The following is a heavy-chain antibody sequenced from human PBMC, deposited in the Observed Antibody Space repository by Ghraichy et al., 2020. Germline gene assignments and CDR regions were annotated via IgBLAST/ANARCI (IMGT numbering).Heavy chain of an antibody. CDR2: VSTTSTYI. Sequence: GESLNISCAASKFTFSSYTMNWVRQAPGKGLEWVSSVSTTSTYIYYADSVKGRFTISRDNVKNSLYLQMNNLRAEDTAVYYCARNREPAAMWVLVHDSFDVWGQGTKVTVSS. CDR1: KFTFSSYT. J-gene: IGHJ3*01. D-gene: IGHD2-2*01. CDR3: ARNREPAAMWVLVHDSFDV. V-gene: IGHV3-21*01.